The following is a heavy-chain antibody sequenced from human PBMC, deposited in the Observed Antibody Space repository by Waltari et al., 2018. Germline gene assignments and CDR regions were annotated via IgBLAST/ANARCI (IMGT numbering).Heavy chain of an antibody. Sequence: EVQLLESGGDLVQPGGSLRLSCAASGFSFSHYPMAWVRQAPGKGAEWVSTMAGDGRSRNDADAVKGRFTISRDNSQNTLELQMNTLRAEDTAVYFCAKADFGDPFWYFDLWGRGTLVTV. D-gene: IGHD4-17*01. CDR3: AKADFGDPFWYFDL. CDR1: GFSFSHYP. V-gene: IGHV3-23*01. J-gene: IGHJ2*01. CDR2: MAGDGRSR.